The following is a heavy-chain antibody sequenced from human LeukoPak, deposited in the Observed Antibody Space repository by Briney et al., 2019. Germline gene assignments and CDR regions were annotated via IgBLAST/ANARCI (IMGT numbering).Heavy chain of an antibody. Sequence: SATLSLTCTVSGRSISSYYSSWIRQPPGEGLEWIGYIYTSRSTNYNPSLKSPVTISVDTSKNQFSLKLSSVTAADTAVYYCARGVFYYYYMDVWGKGTTVTVSS. J-gene: IGHJ6*03. V-gene: IGHV4-4*09. D-gene: IGHD3-10*01. CDR2: IYTSRST. CDR3: ARGVFYYYYMDV. CDR1: GRSISSYY.